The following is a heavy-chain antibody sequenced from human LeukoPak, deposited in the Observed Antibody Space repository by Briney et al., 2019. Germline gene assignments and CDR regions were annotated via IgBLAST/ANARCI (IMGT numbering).Heavy chain of an antibody. Sequence: PSETLSLTCAVYGGSFSGYYWSWIRQPPGKGLEWIGEINHRGSTNYNPSLKSRVTISVDTSKNQFSLKLSSVTAADTAVYYCARVLEYSSSFYYYYYMDVWGKGTTVTVSS. J-gene: IGHJ6*03. CDR3: ARVLEYSSSFYYYYYMDV. D-gene: IGHD6-6*01. V-gene: IGHV4-34*01. CDR1: GGSFSGYY. CDR2: INHRGST.